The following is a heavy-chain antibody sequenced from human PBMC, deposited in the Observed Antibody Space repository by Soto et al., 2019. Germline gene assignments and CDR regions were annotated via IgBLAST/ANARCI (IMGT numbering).Heavy chain of an antibody. D-gene: IGHD2-2*01. CDR3: AKAGRSRVVPAAMRWFAP. J-gene: IGHJ5*02. Sequence: GGSLRLSCAASGFTFSNYAMIWVRQAPGKGLEWVSAISGSGVSTYYADSVKGRFTISRDNSKNTLYLQMNRLRAEDTAVYYCAKAGRSRVVPAAMRWFAPWGQGTLVTVSS. CDR2: ISGSGVST. CDR1: GFTFSNYA. V-gene: IGHV3-23*01.